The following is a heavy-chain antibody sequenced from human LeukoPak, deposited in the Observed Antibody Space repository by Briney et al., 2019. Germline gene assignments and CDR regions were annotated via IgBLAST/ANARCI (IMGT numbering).Heavy chain of an antibody. J-gene: IGHJ2*01. Sequence: PGGSLRLSCASSEFSFSDFYINWIRQAPGKGLEWISYFSNRASPIYYADSVKGRFTVSGDNAKNTLDLQMNSLRAEDTAIYYCVREVRDHTTRHLSVWGRGTLVTVSS. CDR1: EFSFSDFY. CDR3: VREVRDHTTRHLSV. V-gene: IGHV3-11*01. CDR2: FSNRASPI. D-gene: IGHD2-15*01.